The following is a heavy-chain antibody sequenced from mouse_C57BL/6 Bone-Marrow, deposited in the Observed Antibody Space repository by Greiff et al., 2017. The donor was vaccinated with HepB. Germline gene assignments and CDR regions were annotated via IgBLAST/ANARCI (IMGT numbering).Heavy chain of an antibody. J-gene: IGHJ2*01. CDR1: GYSITSGYY. V-gene: IGHV3-6*01. CDR2: ISYDGSN. Sequence: EVQVVESGPGLVKPSQSLSLTCSVTGYSITSGYYWNWIRQFPGNKLEWMGYISYDGSNNYNPSLKNRISITRDTSKNQFFLKLNSVTTEDTATYYCARECKYYFDYWGQGTTLTVSS. CDR3: ARECKYYFDY.